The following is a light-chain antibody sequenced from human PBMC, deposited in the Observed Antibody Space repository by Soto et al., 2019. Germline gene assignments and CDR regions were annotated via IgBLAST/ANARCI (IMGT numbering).Light chain of an antibody. V-gene: IGKV3-20*01. J-gene: IGKJ5*01. CDR1: QSVSSY. CDR3: QQYGSSSIT. Sequence: EIVMTQSPAPPSLSPGERAALSCMASQSVSSYLAWYQQKPGQAPRLLIYGASSRATGIPDRFSGSGSGTDFTLTISRLEPEDFAVYYCQQYGSSSITFGQGTRLEIK. CDR2: GAS.